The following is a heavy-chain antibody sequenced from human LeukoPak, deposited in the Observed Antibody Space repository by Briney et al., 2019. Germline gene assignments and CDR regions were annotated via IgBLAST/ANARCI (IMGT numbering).Heavy chain of an antibody. CDR2: ISYDGSNK. J-gene: IGHJ3*02. Sequence: TGGSLRLSCAASGFTFSSYAMHWVRQAPGKGLEWVAVISYDGSNKYYADSVKGRFTISRDNSKNTLYLQMNSLRAEDTAVYYCARGQYYDFWSGSDAFDIWGQGTMVTVSS. D-gene: IGHD3-3*01. CDR1: GFTFSSYA. CDR3: ARGQYYDFWSGSDAFDI. V-gene: IGHV3-30*14.